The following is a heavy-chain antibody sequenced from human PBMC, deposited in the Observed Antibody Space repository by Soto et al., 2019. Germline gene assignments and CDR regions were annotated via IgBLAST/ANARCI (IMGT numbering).Heavy chain of an antibody. D-gene: IGHD3-3*01. CDR2: ISGSGGST. Sequence: GGSLRLSCAASGFTFSSYAMSWVRQAPGKGLEWVSAISGSGGSTYYADSVKGRFTISRDNSKNTLYLQMDSLRAEDTAVYYCANARYYAFWSGRPNWFDPWGQGTLVTVSS. V-gene: IGHV3-23*01. CDR1: GFTFSSYA. CDR3: ANARYYAFWSGRPNWFDP. J-gene: IGHJ5*02.